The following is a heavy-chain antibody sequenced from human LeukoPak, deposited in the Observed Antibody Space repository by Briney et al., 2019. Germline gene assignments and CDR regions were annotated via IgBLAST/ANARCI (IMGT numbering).Heavy chain of an antibody. CDR2: IYSTGST. CDR1: GGSISSYY. Sequence: PSETLSLTCTVSGGSISSYYWSWIRQPAGKGLEWIGRIYSTGSTNYNPSRKSRVTMSVYTSKNQFSLRLRSVTAADKAVYYCARPIASGGTAGFDFWGQGALVTVSS. J-gene: IGHJ4*02. V-gene: IGHV4-4*07. D-gene: IGHD6-13*01. CDR3: ARPIASGGTAGFDF.